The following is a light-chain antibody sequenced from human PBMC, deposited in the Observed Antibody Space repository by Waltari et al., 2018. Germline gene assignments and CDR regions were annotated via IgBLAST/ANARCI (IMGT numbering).Light chain of an antibody. CDR1: TSDVGGYNY. V-gene: IGLV2-11*01. CDR2: DVT. J-gene: IGLJ3*02. Sequence: SALTQPRSVSGSPGQSVTISCTGTTSDVGGYNYVSRYQHHPGKAPKLMIFDVTQRPSGVPDRFSGSKSANTASLTISGLQAEDEADYYCCSFAGTYTWVFGGGTKVTVL. CDR3: CSFAGTYTWV.